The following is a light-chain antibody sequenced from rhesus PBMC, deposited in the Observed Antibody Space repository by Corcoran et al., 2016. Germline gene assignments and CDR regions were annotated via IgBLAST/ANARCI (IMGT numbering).Light chain of an antibody. V-gene: IGKV3-10*01. J-gene: IGKJ2*01. CDR2: GES. Sequence: QVILTQSPATLSLSPGERATLSCRASQSVSSYLAWYQQKPGQAPRLLIYGESSRATGIPDWCSGSGSGTDFPLTISSREPEDVGVYHCYQHSSGYSFGQGTKVEIK. CDR3: YQHSSGYS. CDR1: QSVSSY.